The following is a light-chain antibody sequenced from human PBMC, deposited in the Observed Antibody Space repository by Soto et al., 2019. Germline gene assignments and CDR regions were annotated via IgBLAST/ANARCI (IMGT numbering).Light chain of an antibody. V-gene: IGLV1-47*01. Sequence: QSVLTQSPSASGTPGQRVTISCSGSSSNIGSNYVYWYQQLPGTAPKLLIHRNNQRPSGVPDRFSGSKSGTSASLAISGLRSEDEADYYCAAWDDSLSVLFGGGTKLTVL. CDR1: SSNIGSNY. CDR3: AAWDDSLSVL. J-gene: IGLJ2*01. CDR2: RNN.